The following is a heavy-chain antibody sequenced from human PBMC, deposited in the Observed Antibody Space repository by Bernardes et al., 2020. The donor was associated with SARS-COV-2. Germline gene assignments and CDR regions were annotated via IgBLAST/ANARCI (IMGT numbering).Heavy chain of an antibody. D-gene: IGHD1-26*01. Sequence: ASVKVSCKASGYTLITYAMHWVRQAPGQGLEWIGWINAGNGNTKYSQSFQGRVTITRDTSASTAYLELSSLRSEDTAVYYCARPLFGGSYSFDHWGQGTLVTGSS. CDR2: INAGNGNT. CDR1: GYTLITYA. V-gene: IGHV1-3*01. J-gene: IGHJ4*02. CDR3: ARPLFGGSYSFDH.